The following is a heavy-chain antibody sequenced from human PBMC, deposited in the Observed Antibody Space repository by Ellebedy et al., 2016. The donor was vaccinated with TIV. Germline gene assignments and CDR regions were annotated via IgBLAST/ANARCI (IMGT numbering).Heavy chain of an antibody. CDR3: ASLDTTVRGQAY. CDR1: GFTHSSQW. Sequence: GESLKISCAASGFTHSSQWTSWVRQAPGKGLEWVACIKGDGSEEHYVDSVKGRFTISRDSAKNSLYLQMNSLRPEDTAVYHCASLDTTVRGQAYWGQGTLVTVSS. CDR2: IKGDGSEE. D-gene: IGHD3-10*01. V-gene: IGHV3-7*01. J-gene: IGHJ4*02.